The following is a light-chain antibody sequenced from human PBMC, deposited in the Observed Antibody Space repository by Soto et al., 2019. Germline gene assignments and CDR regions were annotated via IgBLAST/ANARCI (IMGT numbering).Light chain of an antibody. J-gene: IGKJ2*02. Sequence: DIRMTQSPSTLSASVGDRVTITCRAIQSISRWLSWYQQKPGKAPKLRIYDASRLESVVPSRFRGSGSGTEFTLTISSLQPDDFATYYCQQYNSAPCTLGQGTKLEIK. CDR1: QSISRW. CDR3: QQYNSAPCT. V-gene: IGKV1-5*01. CDR2: DAS.